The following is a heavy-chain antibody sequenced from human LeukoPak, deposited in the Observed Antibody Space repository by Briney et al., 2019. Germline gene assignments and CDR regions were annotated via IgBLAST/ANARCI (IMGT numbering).Heavy chain of an antibody. CDR2: IYTSGST. D-gene: IGHD3-22*01. V-gene: IGHV4-4*07. CDR1: GGSFSGYY. Sequence: SETLSLTCAVYGGSFSGYYWSWIRQPPGKGLEWIGRIYTSGSTNYNPSLKSRVTMSVDTSKNQFSLKLSSVTAADTAVYYCARESPKNYYYDSSGWTYFDYWGQGTLVTVSS. CDR3: ARESPKNYYYDSSGWTYFDY. J-gene: IGHJ4*02.